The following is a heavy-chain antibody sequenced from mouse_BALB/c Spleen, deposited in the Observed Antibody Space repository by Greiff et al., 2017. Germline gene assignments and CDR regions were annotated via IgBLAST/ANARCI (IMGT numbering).Heavy chain of an antibody. V-gene: IGHV14-3*02. J-gene: IGHJ4*01. CDR2: IDPANGNT. CDR3: AVYDGYYEGALDY. CDR1: GFNFKDTY. D-gene: IGHD2-3*01. Sequence: EVQLQQSGAELVKPGASVKLSCTASGFNFKDTYMHWVKQRPEQGLEWIGRIDPANGNTKYDPKFQGKATITADTSSNTDYLQLSSLTSEDTAVYYCAVYDGYYEGALDYWGQGTTVTVSS.